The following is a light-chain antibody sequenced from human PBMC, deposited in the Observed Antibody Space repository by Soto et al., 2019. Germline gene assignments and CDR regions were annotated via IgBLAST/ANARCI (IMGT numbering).Light chain of an antibody. V-gene: IGKV1-5*03. CDR1: QSLSIW. CDR2: GTS. Sequence: DIHMTQSPSTLSASVGDRGTIPCRASQSLSIWMAWYQQKPGIAPNLLIYGTSSLERGDPTRFSGSGSGTVFTHTIGSQQPDDFATYYCQHYSDYAWTFGQGPKVEIK. J-gene: IGKJ1*01. CDR3: QHYSDYAWT.